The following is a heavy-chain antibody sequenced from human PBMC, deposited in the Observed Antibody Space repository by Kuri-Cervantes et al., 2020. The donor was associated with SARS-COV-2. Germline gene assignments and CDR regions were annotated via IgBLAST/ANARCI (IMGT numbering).Heavy chain of an antibody. V-gene: IGHV1-69*05. CDR1: GFTFSSYV. CDR3: ARDARRDEGYYFDY. J-gene: IGHJ4*02. CDR2: IIPIFGTA. D-gene: IGHD5-24*01. Sequence: GGSLRLSCAASGFTFSSYVISWVRQAPGQGLEWMGGIIPIFGTANYAQKFQGRVTITTDESTSTAYMELSSLRSEDTAVYYCARDARRDEGYYFDYWGQGTLVTDSS.